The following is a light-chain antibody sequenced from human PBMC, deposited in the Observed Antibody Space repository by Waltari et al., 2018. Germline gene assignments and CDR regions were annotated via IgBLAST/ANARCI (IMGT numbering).Light chain of an antibody. J-gene: IGKJ1*01. CDR2: GAS. CDR3: QQYNNWPPWT. Sequence: EVVMTQSPATLSVSPGERATLSCRASQSVSSNLAWYQHKPGQAPRPLIYGASTRATGTPARCSCSGSGTEFTLTISSRQSEDFAAYYCQQYNNWPPWTFGQGTTVEIK. CDR1: QSVSSN. V-gene: IGKV3-15*01.